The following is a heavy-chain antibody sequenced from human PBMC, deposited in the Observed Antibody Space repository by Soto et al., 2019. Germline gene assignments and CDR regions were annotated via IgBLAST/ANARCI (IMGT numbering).Heavy chain of an antibody. CDR2: ISSSSSTI. CDR3: ARDAYYDFWSAYPTY. D-gene: IGHD3-3*01. J-gene: IGHJ4*02. Sequence: EVQLVESGAGLVQPGGSLRLSRAASGFTFSSYSMNWVREAPGKGLEWVSYISSSSSTIYYADSVKGRFTISRDNAKNSLYLQMNSLRDEDTAVYYCARDAYYDFWSAYPTYWGQGTLVTVSS. CDR1: GFTFSSYS. V-gene: IGHV3-48*02.